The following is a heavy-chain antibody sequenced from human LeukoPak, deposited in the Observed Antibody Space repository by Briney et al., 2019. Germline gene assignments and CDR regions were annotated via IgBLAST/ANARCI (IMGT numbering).Heavy chain of an antibody. CDR3: ARGGQLLYHWFDP. CDR2: INDRGGST. D-gene: IGHD2-2*02. CDR1: GFTFSSYA. Sequence: GGSLRLSCAASGFTFSSYAMSWVRQAPGKGLEWVSGINDRGGSTVYADSVKGRFTISRDNSKDMLYLQMNSLRADDTAVYYCARGGQLLYHWFDPWGQGTLVTVSS. V-gene: IGHV3-23*01. J-gene: IGHJ5*02.